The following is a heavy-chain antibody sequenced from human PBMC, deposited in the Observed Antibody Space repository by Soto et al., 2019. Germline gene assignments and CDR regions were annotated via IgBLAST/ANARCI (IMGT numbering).Heavy chain of an antibody. CDR2: IYHSGST. Sequence: QVQLQESGPGLVKPSGTLSLTCAVSGGSISSSNWWSWVRQPPGKGLEWIGEIYHSGSTNYNPSLRSRVTIEVDKSKNQFSLKLSSVAAAGTAVYYCARVVGGYYYGMDVWGQGTTVTVSS. D-gene: IGHD2-2*01. J-gene: IGHJ6*02. CDR3: ARVVGGYYYGMDV. CDR1: GGSISSSNW. V-gene: IGHV4-4*02.